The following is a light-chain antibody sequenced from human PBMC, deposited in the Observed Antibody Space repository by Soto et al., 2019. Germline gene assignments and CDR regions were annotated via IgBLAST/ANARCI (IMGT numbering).Light chain of an antibody. CDR1: QSVGSS. Sequence: EMVLTQSPVTLSVSPGEGATLSCRASQSVGSSLAWYQQKPGQPPRILIVGASTRVTGVPARFSGSGSGTEFTLTITSLQSDDFAVYYCLQYNNWPEYTFGQGTKVEIK. CDR2: GAS. J-gene: IGKJ2*01. CDR3: LQYNNWPEYT. V-gene: IGKV3-15*01.